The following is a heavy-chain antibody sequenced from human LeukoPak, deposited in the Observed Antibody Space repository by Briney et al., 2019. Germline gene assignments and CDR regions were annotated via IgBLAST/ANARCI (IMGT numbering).Heavy chain of an antibody. Sequence: GGSLRLSCAASGFTFTNYALSWVRQAPGRGLEWVSTISVSGGGTYYADSVKGRFTISRDNFKNTLYLQMNSLRAEDTAVYYCARGGPKAAAGPFDYWGQGTLVTVSS. V-gene: IGHV3-23*01. CDR2: ISVSGGGT. D-gene: IGHD6-13*01. CDR3: ARGGPKAAAGPFDY. J-gene: IGHJ4*02. CDR1: GFTFTNYA.